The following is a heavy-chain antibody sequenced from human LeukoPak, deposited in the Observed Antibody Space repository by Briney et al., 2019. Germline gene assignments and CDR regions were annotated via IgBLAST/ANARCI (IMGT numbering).Heavy chain of an antibody. Sequence: PGGSLRLSCAASGFTFSSYGMHWVRQAPGKGLEWVAVISYDGSNEYSADSVKGRFTISRDNAENSLYLQMHSLRAEDTAVYYCARGAGYSSSVDYWGQGTLVTVSS. CDR3: ARGAGYSSSVDY. J-gene: IGHJ4*02. V-gene: IGHV3-30*03. CDR1: GFTFSSYG. D-gene: IGHD6-19*01. CDR2: ISYDGSNE.